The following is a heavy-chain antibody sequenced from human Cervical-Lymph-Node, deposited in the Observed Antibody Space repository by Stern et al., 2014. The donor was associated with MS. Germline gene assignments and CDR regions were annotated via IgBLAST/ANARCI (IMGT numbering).Heavy chain of an antibody. CDR3: ARSPGIAVAGGDPAFQH. CDR1: GGSFSSYS. V-gene: IGHV1-69*01. J-gene: IGHJ1*01. Sequence: VQLVESGAEVKKPGASVKVSCKASGGSFSSYSISWVRQAPGQGLEWVGGIIPIFGTANYAQKFQGRVTITADESTSTAYMELSSLRSEDTAVYYCARSPGIAVAGGDPAFQHWGQGTLVTVSS. D-gene: IGHD6-19*01. CDR2: IIPIFGTA.